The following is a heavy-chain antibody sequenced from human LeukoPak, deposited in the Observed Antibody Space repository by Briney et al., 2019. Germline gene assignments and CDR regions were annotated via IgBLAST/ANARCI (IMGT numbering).Heavy chain of an antibody. CDR2: ISYDGSNK. Sequence: GGSLRLSCAASGFTFSSYGMHWVRQAPGKGLEWVAVISYDGSNKYYADSVKGRFTISRDNSKNTLYLQMNSLRAEDTAVYYCAKGNDILTGYYILNYWGQGTLVTVPS. J-gene: IGHJ4*02. D-gene: IGHD3-9*01. CDR1: GFTFSSYG. V-gene: IGHV3-30*18. CDR3: AKGNDILTGYYILNY.